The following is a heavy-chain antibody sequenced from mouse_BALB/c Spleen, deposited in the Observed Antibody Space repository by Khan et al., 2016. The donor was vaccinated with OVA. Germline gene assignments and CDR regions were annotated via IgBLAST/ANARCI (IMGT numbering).Heavy chain of an antibody. J-gene: IGHJ2*01. D-gene: IGHD1-1*01. CDR1: GFAFSSYD. CDR2: ISTGGGNT. V-gene: IGHV5-12-1*01. Sequence: EVELVESGGGLVKPGGSLKLSCAASGFAFSSYDMSWVRQTPEKRLEWVAFISTGGGNTYYPDTVKGRFTISRDNAKNTLYLQMSSRKSEDTAMYYCARPHYYGSNYYFDYWGQGTTLTVSS. CDR3: ARPHYYGSNYYFDY.